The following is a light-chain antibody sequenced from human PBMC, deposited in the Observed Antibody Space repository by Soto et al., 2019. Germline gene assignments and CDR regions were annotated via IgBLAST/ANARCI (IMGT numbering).Light chain of an antibody. J-gene: IGKJ4*01. Sequence: DIQMTHSPSSLSASVGDRVTITCRASQSISSYLNWYQQKPGKAPKLLIYAASSLQSGAPSRFSGSGSGKEFTLTISSLQSEDFAVYYCQQYYDWPPLTFGGGTKVDIK. CDR1: QSISSY. V-gene: IGKV1-39*01. CDR2: AAS. CDR3: QQYYDWPPLT.